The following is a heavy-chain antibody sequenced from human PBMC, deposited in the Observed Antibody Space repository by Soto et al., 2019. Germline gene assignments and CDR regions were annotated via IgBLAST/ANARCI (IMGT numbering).Heavy chain of an antibody. CDR3: ASTTHYYDTSGYFPFDS. CDR2: ITPVLDIP. CDR1: GGTFSNYP. V-gene: IGHV1-69*02. J-gene: IGHJ4*02. Sequence: QVQLVQSGAEVKKPGSSVKVSCKASGGTFSNYPINWVRQAPGQGLEWMGKITPVLDIPNYAQKFQGRLTMKADKSTITAYMELSSLRSEDSAVYYCASTTHYYDTSGYFPFDSWGQGTLVTVSS. D-gene: IGHD3-22*01.